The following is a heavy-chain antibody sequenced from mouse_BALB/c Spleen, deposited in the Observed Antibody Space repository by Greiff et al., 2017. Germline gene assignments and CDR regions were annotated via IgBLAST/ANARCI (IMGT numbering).Heavy chain of an antibody. J-gene: IGHJ4*01. CDR3: ARVGLYYGISYAMDY. D-gene: IGHD2-1*01. CDR2: IDPANGNT. Sequence: EVQLQESGAELVKPGASVKLSCTASGFNIKDTYMHWVKQRPEQGLEWIGRIDPANGNTKYDPKFQGKATITADTSSNTAYLQLSSLTSEDTAVYYCARVGLYYGISYAMDYWGQGTSVTVSS. CDR1: GFNIKDTY. V-gene: IGHV14-3*02.